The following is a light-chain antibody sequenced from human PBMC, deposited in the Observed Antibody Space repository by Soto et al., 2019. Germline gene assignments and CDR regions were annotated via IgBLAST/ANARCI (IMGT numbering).Light chain of an antibody. CDR2: GAS. CDR3: QNYDNWPPTWT. Sequence: VMMQSPATVSLSRGERXXLSCGAIQSVSSNLVWYQQKPGQAPRVLIYGASTRATGIPARFSGSGSGTEFTLTISSLQSEDFAGYYCQNYDNWPPTWTFGQGTKVDIK. CDR1: QSVSSN. V-gene: IGKV3-15*01. J-gene: IGKJ1*01.